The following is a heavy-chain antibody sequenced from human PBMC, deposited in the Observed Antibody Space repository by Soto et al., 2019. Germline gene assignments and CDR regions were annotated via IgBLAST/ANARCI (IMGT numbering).Heavy chain of an antibody. D-gene: IGHD1-26*01. J-gene: IGHJ5*02. CDR3: ARVVGAPNWFDP. CDR2: SRNKAYSYTT. CDR1: GFTFSDHQ. V-gene: IGHV3-72*01. Sequence: EVQLVESGGGLVQPGGSLRLSCAASGFTFSDHQMDWVRQAPGKGLEWVGRSRNKAYSYTTEYAASVKGRFTISRDDSKNSLYLQMNSLKIEDTAVYYCARVVGAPNWFDPWGQGTLVTVSS.